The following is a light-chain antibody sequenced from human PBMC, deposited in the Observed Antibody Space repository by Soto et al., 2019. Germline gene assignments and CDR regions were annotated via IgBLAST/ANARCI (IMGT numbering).Light chain of an antibody. CDR2: GAS. CDR3: QQYNYWPQYT. Sequence: EIVMTQSPATLSVSPGERATLSCRASQSVSSNLAWYQQKPGQAPRLLIYGASTRATGIPARFSGSGSGTEFTLTISSLLSEDCAVYYCQQYNYWPQYTFCQGTKLEIK. J-gene: IGKJ2*01. V-gene: IGKV3-15*01. CDR1: QSVSSN.